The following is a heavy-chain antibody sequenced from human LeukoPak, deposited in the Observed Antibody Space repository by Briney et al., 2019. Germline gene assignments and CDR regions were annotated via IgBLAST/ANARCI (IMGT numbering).Heavy chain of an antibody. J-gene: IGHJ4*02. D-gene: IGHD3-22*01. V-gene: IGHV1-18*01. CDR2: ISAYNGNT. CDR3: ARDFRRLAICVDY. Sequence: SVKVSCKAYGYTFTSYGISWVRQASGQGLEGMGWISAYNGNTNYAQKLQGRVTMTTHTSTSTAYMELRSLRSGDTAVYYCARDFRRLAICVDYRGQGTQVNGSS. CDR1: GYTFTSYG.